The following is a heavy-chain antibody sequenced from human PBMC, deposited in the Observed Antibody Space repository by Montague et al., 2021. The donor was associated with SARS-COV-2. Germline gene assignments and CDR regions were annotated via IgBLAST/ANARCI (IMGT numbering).Heavy chain of an antibody. Sequence: SETLSLTCTVAGGSFSSYYWIWVRQPPGRGLEWIGFIYYSGTTNYNPSLESRVTVSLDTAKNQISLKLSSVTAAATAVYYYAGGVLMSYYLYYGMDVWGPGTTVPVSS. J-gene: IGHJ6*02. V-gene: IGHV4-59*13. D-gene: IGHD3-10*02. CDR1: GGSFSSYY. CDR2: IYYSGTT. CDR3: AGGVLMSYYLYYGMDV.